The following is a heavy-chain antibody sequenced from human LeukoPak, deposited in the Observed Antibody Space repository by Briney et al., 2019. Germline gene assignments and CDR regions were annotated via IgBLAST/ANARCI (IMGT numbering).Heavy chain of an antibody. D-gene: IGHD5-24*01. V-gene: IGHV3-23*01. CDR3: AKSGYNRFDY. Sequence: GGSLRLSCAASGFPLSRSAMSWVRQAPGKGLEWVSNISGSGSGGSTYYADSVKGRFTISRDNSKNTLYLQMNSLRAEDTAIYYCAKSGYNRFDYWGQGTLVTVSS. J-gene: IGHJ4*02. CDR2: ISGSGSGGST. CDR1: GFPLSRSA.